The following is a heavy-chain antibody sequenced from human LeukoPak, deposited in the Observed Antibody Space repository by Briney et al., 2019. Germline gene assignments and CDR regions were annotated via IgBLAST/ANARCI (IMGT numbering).Heavy chain of an antibody. D-gene: IGHD3-22*01. V-gene: IGHV3-20*04. CDR1: GFTFDDYG. J-gene: IGHJ4*02. CDR2: INWNGGST. Sequence: GGSLRLSCAASGFTFDDYGMSWVRQAPGKGLEWVSGINWNGGSTGYADSVKGRFTISRDNAKNSLYLQMNSLRAEDTALYYCARATHYYVSSGYDYWGQGTLVTVSS. CDR3: ARATHYYVSSGYDY.